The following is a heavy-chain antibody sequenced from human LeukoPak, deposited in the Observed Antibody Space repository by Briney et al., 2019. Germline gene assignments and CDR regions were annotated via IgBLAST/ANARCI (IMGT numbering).Heavy chain of an antibody. CDR2: IYTSGST. CDR1: GGSISSYY. V-gene: IGHV4-4*07. Sequence: SETLSLTCTVSGGSISSYYWSWIRQPAGKGLEWIGRIYTSGSTNYDPSLKSRVTMSVDTSKNQFSLKLSSVTAADTAVYYCARGRRLWFGELFWYYFDYWGQGTLVTVSS. J-gene: IGHJ4*02. D-gene: IGHD3-10*01. CDR3: ARGRRLWFGELFWYYFDY.